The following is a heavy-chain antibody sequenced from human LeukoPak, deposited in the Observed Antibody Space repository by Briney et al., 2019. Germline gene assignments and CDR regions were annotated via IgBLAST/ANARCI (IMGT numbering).Heavy chain of an antibody. J-gene: IGHJ4*02. CDR3: AGSTPGYGDTDY. CDR1: GYTFTSYG. V-gene: IGHV1-18*01. CDR2: ISAYNGNT. D-gene: IGHD4/OR15-4a*01. Sequence: GASVKVSCKASGYTFTSYGISWVRQAPGQGLEWMGWISAYNGNTNYAQKLQGRVTMTTDTSTSTAYMEPRSLRSDDTAVYYCAGSTPGYGDTDYWGQGTLVTVSS.